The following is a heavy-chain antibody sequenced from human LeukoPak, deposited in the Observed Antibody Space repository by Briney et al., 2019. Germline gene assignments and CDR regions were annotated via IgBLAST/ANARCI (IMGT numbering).Heavy chain of an antibody. J-gene: IGHJ4*02. CDR2: INHSGST. V-gene: IGHV4-34*01. CDR3: ARGYGGPLDY. D-gene: IGHD3-16*01. Sequence: SETLSLTCAVYGXSFSGYYWSWIRQPPGKGLEWIGEINHSGSTNYNPSLKSRVTISVDTSKNQFSLKLSSVTAADTAVYYCARGYGGPLDYWGQGTLVTVSS. CDR1: GXSFSGYY.